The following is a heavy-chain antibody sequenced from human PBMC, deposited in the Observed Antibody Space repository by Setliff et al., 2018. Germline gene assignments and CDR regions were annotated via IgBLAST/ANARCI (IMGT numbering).Heavy chain of an antibody. J-gene: IGHJ6*03. CDR1: GYSINSGYY. D-gene: IGHD5-18*01. CDR3: ARDGYGDDWNTFVDVYYYYMDV. V-gene: IGHV4-38-2*02. CDR2: IYRDGNT. Sequence: SETLSLTCAVSGYSINSGYYWGWIRQSPGKGLEWIGSIYRDGNTYYNPSLSRRVTISVNPSKNQSSLNLSSVPDADTAVYYCARDGYGDDWNTFVDVYYYYMDVWGKGTTVTVSS.